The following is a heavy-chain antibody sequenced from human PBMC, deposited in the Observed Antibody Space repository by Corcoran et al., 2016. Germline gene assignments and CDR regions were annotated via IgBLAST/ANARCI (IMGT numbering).Heavy chain of an antibody. Sequence: EVQLVESGGGWIHAGGSLRLSCAASGFTVSSDYMGWVRQAPGKGLDWVSVMYSSGTTFYADSVKGRFTISRDNSKNTLYLQMTSLRAEDTAAYYCARAPKGGIGYYYDCGQGTLVTVSS. CDR2: MYSSGTT. J-gene: IGHJ4*02. D-gene: IGHD3-22*01. CDR3: ARAPKGGIGYYYD. V-gene: IGHV3-53*01. CDR1: GFTVSSDY.